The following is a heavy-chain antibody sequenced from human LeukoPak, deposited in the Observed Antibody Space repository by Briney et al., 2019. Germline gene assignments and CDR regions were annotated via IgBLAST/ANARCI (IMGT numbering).Heavy chain of an antibody. Sequence: GGSLRLSCAASGFTFSSYWMSWVRQAPGKGLEWVANIKQDGSEKYYVDSVKGRFTISRDNAKNSLYLQMNSLRAEDTAVYYRASAEGYSVYYFDYWGQGTLVTVSS. J-gene: IGHJ4*02. CDR1: GFTFSSYW. CDR3: ASAEGYSVYYFDY. V-gene: IGHV3-7*01. CDR2: IKQDGSEK. D-gene: IGHD5-18*01.